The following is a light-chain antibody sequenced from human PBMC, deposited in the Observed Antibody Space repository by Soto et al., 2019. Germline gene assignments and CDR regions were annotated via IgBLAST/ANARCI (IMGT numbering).Light chain of an antibody. J-gene: IGLJ1*01. CDR3: CLYIGATTYV. Sequence: QSVLAQPASVSGSPGQSITISCTGTSAIIGRFSLVSWYQQHPGKAPKVMISEGHSRPSGVPDRFSGSTSVNSASLTISGLQADDEADYYCCLYIGATTYVFGTGTKVTVL. V-gene: IGLV2-23*01. CDR2: EGH. CDR1: SAIIGRFSL.